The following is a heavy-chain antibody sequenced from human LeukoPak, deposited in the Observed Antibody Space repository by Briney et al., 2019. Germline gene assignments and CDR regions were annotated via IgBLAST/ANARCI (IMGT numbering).Heavy chain of an antibody. J-gene: IGHJ4*02. CDR2: IYYSGST. Sequence: SETLSLTCTVSGGSISSYYWSWIRQPPGKGLEWIGYIYYSGSTNYNPSLKSRVTISVDTSKNQFSLKLSSVTAADTAVYYCAKGVLIAAGTWYFDYWGQGTLVTVSS. V-gene: IGHV4-59*01. CDR3: AKGVLIAAGTWYFDY. D-gene: IGHD6-13*01. CDR1: GGSISSYY.